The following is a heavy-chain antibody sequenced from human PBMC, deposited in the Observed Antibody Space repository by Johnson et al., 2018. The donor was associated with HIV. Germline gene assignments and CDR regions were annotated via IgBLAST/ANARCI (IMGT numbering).Heavy chain of an antibody. CDR3: ARAGRLRYFDWLLSAFDI. CDR2: VTGTGGDT. J-gene: IGHJ3*02. CDR1: GFTFSSYG. Sequence: VQLVESGGGVVQPGGSLRLSCAASGFTFSSYGMSWVRQAPGKGLEWVSGVTGTGGDTYYAASVKGRFTISRDNAKNSLYLQMNSLRAEDTAVYYCARAGRLRYFDWLLSAFDICGQGTVVTVSS. V-gene: IGHV3-23*04. D-gene: IGHD3-9*01.